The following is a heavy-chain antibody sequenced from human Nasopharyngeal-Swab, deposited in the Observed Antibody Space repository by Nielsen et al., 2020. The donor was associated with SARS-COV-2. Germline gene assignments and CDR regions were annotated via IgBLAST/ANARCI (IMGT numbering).Heavy chain of an antibody. V-gene: IGHV1-18*04. CDR1: GYTFTSYG. Sequence: ASVKVSCKASGYTFTSYGISWVRQAPGQGLEWMGWISAYNGNTNYAQKLQGRVTMTTDTSTSTAYMELRSLRSDDTAVYYCARMYAIHGYYYYYMDVWGKGTTVTVSS. CDR2: ISAYNGNT. D-gene: IGHD2-8*01. J-gene: IGHJ6*03. CDR3: ARMYAIHGYYYYYMDV.